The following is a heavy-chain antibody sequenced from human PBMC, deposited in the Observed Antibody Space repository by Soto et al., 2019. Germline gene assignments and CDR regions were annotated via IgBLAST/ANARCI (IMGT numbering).Heavy chain of an antibody. Sequence: GESLKISCKGSGYSFTSYWIGWVRQVPGKGLEWMGIIYPGDSDTRYSPSFQGQVTISADKSISTAYLQWSSLKASDTAMYYCARHHYYGSGCYVYYYYGMDVWGQGTTVTVSS. V-gene: IGHV5-51*01. CDR2: IYPGDSDT. CDR1: GYSFTSYW. CDR3: ARHHYYGSGCYVYYYYGMDV. D-gene: IGHD3-10*01. J-gene: IGHJ6*02.